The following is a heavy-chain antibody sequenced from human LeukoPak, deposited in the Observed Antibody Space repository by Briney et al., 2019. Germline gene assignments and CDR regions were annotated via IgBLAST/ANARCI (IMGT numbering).Heavy chain of an antibody. V-gene: IGHV4-59*01. D-gene: IGHD2-8*01. CDR1: GGSISSYY. Sequence: KSSETLSLTCTVSGGSISSYYWSWIRQPPGKGLEWIGYIYYSGSTNYNPSLKSRVTISVDTSKNQFSLKLSSVTAADTAVYYCARARYANAWYAFWGHGTMVTVSS. J-gene: IGHJ3*01. CDR3: ARARYANAWYAF. CDR2: IYYSGST.